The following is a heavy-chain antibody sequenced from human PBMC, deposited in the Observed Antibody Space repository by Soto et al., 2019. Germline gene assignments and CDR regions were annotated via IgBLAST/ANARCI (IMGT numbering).Heavy chain of an antibody. Sequence: QVQLQESGPGLVKPSETLSLTCTVSGGSISSYYWSWIRQPPGKGLEWIGYIYYSGSTNYNPSLKSRVTISVDTSKNQFSLKLSSVTAADTAVYYCARHGYSSGWYYFDYWGQGTQVTVSS. CDR1: GGSISSYY. V-gene: IGHV4-59*08. CDR3: ARHGYSSGWYYFDY. D-gene: IGHD6-19*01. J-gene: IGHJ4*02. CDR2: IYYSGST.